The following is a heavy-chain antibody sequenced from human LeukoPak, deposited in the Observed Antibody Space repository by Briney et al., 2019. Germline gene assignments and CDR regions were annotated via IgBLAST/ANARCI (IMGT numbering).Heavy chain of an antibody. Sequence: SVKVSCKASGFTFTSSAVQWVRQARGQRLEWIGWIVVGSGHTNYAQKFQERVTITRDMSTSTAYMELSSLRSEDTAVYYCAAESSRYYGSGSHYRYYYYGMDVWGKGTTVTVSS. J-gene: IGHJ6*04. CDR1: GFTFTSSA. CDR3: AAESSRYYGSGSHYRYYYYGMDV. D-gene: IGHD3-10*01. V-gene: IGHV1-58*01. CDR2: IVVGSGHT.